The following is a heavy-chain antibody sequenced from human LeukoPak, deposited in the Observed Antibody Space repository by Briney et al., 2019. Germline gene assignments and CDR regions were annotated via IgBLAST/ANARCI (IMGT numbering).Heavy chain of an antibody. J-gene: IGHJ6*03. CDR3: ARHHGSSSYYYYMDV. D-gene: IGHD6-6*01. V-gene: IGHV4-38-2*01. CDR1: GYSISSGYY. CDR2: IYHSGST. Sequence: PSETLSLTCAVSGYSISSGYYWGWIRPPPGKGLEWIGSIYHSGSTYYNPSLKSRVTISVDTSKNQFSLKLSSVTAADTAVYYCARHHGSSSYYYYMDVWGKGTTVTVSS.